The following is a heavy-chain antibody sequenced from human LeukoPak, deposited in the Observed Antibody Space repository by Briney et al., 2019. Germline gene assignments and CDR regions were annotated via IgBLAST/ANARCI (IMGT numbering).Heavy chain of an antibody. D-gene: IGHD3-22*01. J-gene: IGHJ3*02. Sequence: ASVKVSCKASGYTFTGYYMHWVRQAPGQGLEWMGWINPNSGGTNYAQKFQGRVTMTRDTSISTAYMELRSLRSDDTAVYYCARLENDSSGYAFDIWGQGTMVTVSS. V-gene: IGHV1-2*02. CDR3: ARLENDSSGYAFDI. CDR2: INPNSGGT. CDR1: GYTFTGYY.